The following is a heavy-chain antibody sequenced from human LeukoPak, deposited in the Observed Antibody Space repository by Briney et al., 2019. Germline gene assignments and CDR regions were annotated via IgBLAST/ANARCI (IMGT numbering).Heavy chain of an antibody. CDR2: INPNSGGT. D-gene: IGHD3-10*01. J-gene: IGHJ4*02. CDR1: GYTFTDYY. V-gene: IGHV1-2*02. Sequence: GASVTVSCKASGYTFTDYYMHWVGQAPGQGLEWMGWINPNSGGTNYAQKLQGRVTMTTDTSTSTAYMELRSLRSDDTAVYYCARDLRHYYGSGSYSFDYWGQGTLVTVSS. CDR3: ARDLRHYYGSGSYSFDY.